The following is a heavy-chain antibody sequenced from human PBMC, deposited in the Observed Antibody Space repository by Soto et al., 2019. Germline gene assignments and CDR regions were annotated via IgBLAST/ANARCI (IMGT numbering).Heavy chain of an antibody. CDR1: GYTFNTYY. J-gene: IGHJ4*02. CDR3: ARAAAGAAVRYYFDH. Sequence: QVQLMQSGAEVMKPGASVKVSCKASGYTFNTYYIHWVRQAPGQGLEWVGIINPYDGTRTYAQNFQGRVTLTRATSTTTVYMELGSLRSEDTAVYYCARAAAGAAVRYYFDHWGQGTLVTVSS. D-gene: IGHD6-13*01. CDR2: INPYDGTR. V-gene: IGHV1-46*02.